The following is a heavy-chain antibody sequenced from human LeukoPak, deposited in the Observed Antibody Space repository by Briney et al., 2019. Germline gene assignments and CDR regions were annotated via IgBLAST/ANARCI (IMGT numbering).Heavy chain of an antibody. CDR3: ERAYYSDRNAPYYFDY. CDR1: GVSISSYY. Sequence: SETLSLTCTVSGVSISSYYWSWIRQPPGKGLEWIGYIYYSGSTNYNPSLKSRVTISVDTSKNHFSLKLNSVTAADTAVYYCERAYYSDRNAPYYFDYWGQGTLVTVSS. CDR2: IYYSGST. V-gene: IGHV4-59*08. D-gene: IGHD3-22*01. J-gene: IGHJ4*02.